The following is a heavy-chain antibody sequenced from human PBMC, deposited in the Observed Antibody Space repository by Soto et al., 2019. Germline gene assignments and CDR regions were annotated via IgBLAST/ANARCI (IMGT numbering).Heavy chain of an antibody. CDR2: ISGSGDSA. Sequence: EVQLLESGGGLVQPGGSLRLCCAASGFTFSSYAMTWVRQAPGKGLEWVSSISGSGDSAYYADSVKGRFTISRDNSKNTLYLQMSSRRAEDTAVYYCAKEGYFGYYYGLDVWGQGTTVTVSS. CDR3: AKEGYFGYYYGLDV. CDR1: GFTFSSYA. J-gene: IGHJ6*02. V-gene: IGHV3-23*01. D-gene: IGHD3-9*01.